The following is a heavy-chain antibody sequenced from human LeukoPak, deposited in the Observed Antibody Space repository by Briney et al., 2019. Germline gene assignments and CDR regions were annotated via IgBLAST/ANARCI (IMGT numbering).Heavy chain of an antibody. Sequence: SETLSLTCTVSGGSISSGDYYWSWIRQPPGKGLEWIGYIYYSGSTYYNPSLKSRVTISVDTSKNQFSLKLSSVTAADTAVYYCALHPRAIFGVVIFHVNWFDPWGQGTLVTVSS. CDR3: ALHPRAIFGVVIFHVNWFDP. CDR1: GGSISSGDYY. J-gene: IGHJ5*02. V-gene: IGHV4-30-4*01. CDR2: IYYSGST. D-gene: IGHD3-3*01.